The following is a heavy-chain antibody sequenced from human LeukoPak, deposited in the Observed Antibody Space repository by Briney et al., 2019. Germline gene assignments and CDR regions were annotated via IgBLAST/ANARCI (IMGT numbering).Heavy chain of an antibody. V-gene: IGHV3-21*01. CDR2: ISSSSSYI. CDR1: GFTFSSYS. CDR3: ARSLLMVRGVIKDYYYYGMDV. Sequence: PGGSLRLSCAASGFTFSSYSMNWVRQAPGKGLEWVSSISSSSSYIYYADSVKGRFTISRDNAKNSLYLQMNSLRAEDTAVYYCARSLLMVRGVIKDYYYYGMDVWGQGTTVTVSS. D-gene: IGHD3-10*01. J-gene: IGHJ6*02.